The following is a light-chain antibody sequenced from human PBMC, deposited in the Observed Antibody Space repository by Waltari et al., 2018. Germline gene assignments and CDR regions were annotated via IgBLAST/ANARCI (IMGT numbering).Light chain of an antibody. CDR2: GAS. V-gene: IGKV3-20*01. Sequence: SCRGRQTIRGSLAWDQQNPGHAPRLFIYGASSRAAGIPDRFSAGESGTDFSLTISSLETEDFSVYYCQHYVRLPVTFGRGTNVEIK. CDR3: QHYVRLPVT. CDR1: QTIRGS. J-gene: IGKJ1*01.